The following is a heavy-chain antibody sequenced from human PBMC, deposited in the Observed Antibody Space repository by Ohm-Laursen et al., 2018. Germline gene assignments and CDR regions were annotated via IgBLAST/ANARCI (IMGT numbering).Heavy chain of an antibody. V-gene: IGHV4-61*02. CDR2: IYTSGGA. D-gene: IGHD3-22*01. CDR3: ANWNSGSYYDY. CDR1: GGSVSSAGYY. Sequence: TLSLTCTVSGGSVSSAGYYWSWIRQPAGKGLEWIGRIYTSGGAYYNPSLKSRVTISVDTSKNQFSLKLRSVTAADTAVYYCANWNSGSYYDYWGQGTLVTVSS. J-gene: IGHJ4*02.